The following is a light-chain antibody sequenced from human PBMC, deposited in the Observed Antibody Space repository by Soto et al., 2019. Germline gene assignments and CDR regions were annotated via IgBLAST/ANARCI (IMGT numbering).Light chain of an antibody. Sequence: EIVLTQSPATLSLSPGERATLSCRASQSVSSYLAWYQQKPGQAPRLLIYDASNRATGIPARFSGSGSGTDFTLTISSLEPEDFAVYYCQQYNASPLTFGPGTKLDVK. CDR3: QQYNASPLT. V-gene: IGKV3-11*01. J-gene: IGKJ3*01. CDR1: QSVSSY. CDR2: DAS.